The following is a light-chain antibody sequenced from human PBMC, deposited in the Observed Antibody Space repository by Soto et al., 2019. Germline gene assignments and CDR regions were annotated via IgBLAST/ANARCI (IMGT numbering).Light chain of an antibody. V-gene: IGKV1-5*01. CDR3: QQYDSSSPT. Sequence: DIQMTQSPSTLSASVGDGVTITCRASQNISVWLAWYQQRPGKAPKFLIYDASSLETGDPSRFSGSGSGTEFTLAIRSLQPDDFATYYCQQYDSSSPTFGQGTKLEIK. CDR2: DAS. CDR1: QNISVW. J-gene: IGKJ2*01.